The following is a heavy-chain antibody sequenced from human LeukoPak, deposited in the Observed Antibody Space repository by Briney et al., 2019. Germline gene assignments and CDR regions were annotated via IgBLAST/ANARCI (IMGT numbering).Heavy chain of an antibody. CDR1: GFIFSTYI. D-gene: IGHD6-19*01. Sequence: GGSLRLSCAASGFIFSTYIMNWVRQAPGKGLEWVSSISTSSSYIYYADSLKGRFTISRDNAKNLVFLQMDSLRAEDTAVYYCARGRLGQWLVDAFDIWGQGTMVTVSS. V-gene: IGHV3-21*01. CDR3: ARGRLGQWLVDAFDI. CDR2: ISTSSSYI. J-gene: IGHJ3*02.